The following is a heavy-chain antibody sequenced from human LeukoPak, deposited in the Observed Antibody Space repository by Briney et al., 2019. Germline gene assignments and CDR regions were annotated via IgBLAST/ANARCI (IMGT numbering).Heavy chain of an antibody. CDR2: ISSSSSTI. CDR3: ARGRIQGIYYFDY. CDR1: GFTFSSYS. V-gene: IGHV3-48*04. D-gene: IGHD5-18*01. Sequence: GGSLRLSCAASGFTFSSYSMNWVRQAPGKGLEWVSYISSSSSTIYYADSVKGRFTISRDNAKSSLYLQMNSLRAEDTAVYYCARGRIQGIYYFDYWGQGTLVTVSS. J-gene: IGHJ4*02.